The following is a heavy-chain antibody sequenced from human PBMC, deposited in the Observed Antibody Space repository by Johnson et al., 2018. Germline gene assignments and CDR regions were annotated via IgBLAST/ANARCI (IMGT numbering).Heavy chain of an antibody. J-gene: IGHJ6*03. CDR1: GGSISPYY. V-gene: IGHV4-59*01. Sequence: QLQESGPGLVKPSETLSLTCTVSGGSISPYYWTWIRQPPGKGLELIGYIYYGGSTNYNPSLKSRVTISVEPSKNQFSLKLSSVTAADTAVYYCARAPNHPNHSSYYHYMAVGGKGTTVTVSS. CDR3: ARAPNHPNHSSYYHYMAV. CDR2: IYYGGST. D-gene: IGHD2-15*01.